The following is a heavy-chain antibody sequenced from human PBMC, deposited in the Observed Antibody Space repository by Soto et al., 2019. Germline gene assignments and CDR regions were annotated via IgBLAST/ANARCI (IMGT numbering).Heavy chain of an antibody. Sequence: SETLSLTCTVSGGSISSCGYYWSWIRHHPGNGLEWIGYIYYSGSTYYNPSLKSRVTISVDTSKNQFSLKLSSVTAADTAVYYCARYGSGYYYYGMDVWGQGTTVTVSS. CDR3: ARYGSGYYYYGMDV. V-gene: IGHV4-31*03. D-gene: IGHD3-10*01. J-gene: IGHJ6*02. CDR1: GGSISSCGYY. CDR2: IYYSGST.